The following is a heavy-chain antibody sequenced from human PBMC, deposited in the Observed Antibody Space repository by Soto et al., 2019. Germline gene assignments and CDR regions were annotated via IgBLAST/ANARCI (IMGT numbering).Heavy chain of an antibody. V-gene: IGHV3-43*01. Sequence: PGGSLRLSCASSCFRFDDYNIHWVRQAPGKGLEWVSLITWNGGNSYYADSVKGRFTISRDGTTESVSLQMTSLKREDTGSYFCARETLSYGSALDVWGQGTTVTVSS. CDR2: ITWNGGNS. D-gene: IGHD3-16*01. CDR3: ARETLSYGSALDV. CDR1: CFRFDDYN. J-gene: IGHJ6*02.